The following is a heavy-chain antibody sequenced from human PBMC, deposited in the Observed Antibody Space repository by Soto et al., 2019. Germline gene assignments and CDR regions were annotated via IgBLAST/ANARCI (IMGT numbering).Heavy chain of an antibody. V-gene: IGHV1-8*01. Sequence: QVQLVQSGAEVKKPGASVKVACKASGYTFTSYDINWVRQATGQGLEWMGWMNPNSGNTGYAQKLQGRVTMTRTTSISTAYRELSSLRSEDTAGYYCARTLYGDNVDYWGQGTLVTVSS. J-gene: IGHJ4*02. D-gene: IGHD4-17*01. CDR2: MNPNSGNT. CDR3: ARTLYGDNVDY. CDR1: GYTFTSYD.